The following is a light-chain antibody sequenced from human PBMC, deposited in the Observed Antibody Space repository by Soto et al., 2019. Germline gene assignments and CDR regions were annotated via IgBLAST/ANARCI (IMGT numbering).Light chain of an antibody. CDR1: QSIYEK. CDR3: QQYHRWPLT. V-gene: IGKV3-15*01. J-gene: IGKJ4*01. CDR2: DTS. Sequence: EIVMTQSPATLSVSPGERVTLSCRASQSIYEKLAWYQQKPGQTPRLVIYDTSTRATGTPGSFSGSGSGTEFTLPISSLQSEDFAVYYCQQYHRWPLTFGGGTK.